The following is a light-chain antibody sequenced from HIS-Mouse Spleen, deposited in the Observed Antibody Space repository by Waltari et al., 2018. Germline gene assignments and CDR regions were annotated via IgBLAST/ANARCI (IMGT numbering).Light chain of an antibody. V-gene: IGLV2-23*01. CDR2: EGS. CDR1: SSDVGSYNL. J-gene: IGLJ3*02. Sequence: QSALTQPASVSGSPGQSITISCTGTSSDVGSYNLVSWYQQHPGKAPNLMIYEGSKRPAGVATRFSGSKSGNTASLTISGLQAEDEADYYCCSYAGSSTWVFGGGTKLTVL. CDR3: CSYAGSSTWV.